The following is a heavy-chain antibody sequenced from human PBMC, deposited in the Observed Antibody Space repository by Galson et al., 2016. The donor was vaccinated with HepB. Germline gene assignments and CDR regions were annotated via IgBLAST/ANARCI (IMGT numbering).Heavy chain of an antibody. J-gene: IGHJ1*01. D-gene: IGHD5-18*01. CDR1: GGSVSSSNYY. V-gene: IGHV4-39*07. Sequence: LSLTCTVSGGSVSSSNYYWNWIRQPPGKGLEWIGSIYYSGTTYYNPSLKSRVTISGDTSKNQFSLMLNDVTAADTAVYYCAAGYNWDFWGQGALVTVSS. CDR2: IYYSGTT. CDR3: AAGYNWDF.